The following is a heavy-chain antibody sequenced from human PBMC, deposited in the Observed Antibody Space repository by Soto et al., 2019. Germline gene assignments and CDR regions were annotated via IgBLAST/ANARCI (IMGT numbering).Heavy chain of an antibody. Sequence: GGSLRLSCAASGFSFSSHAMNWVRQAPGKGLEWVSRIESDGSIKDYADSVKGRFTVSRDNARNTLYLQMDSLRAEDSAVYYCFRTIRALWGQGALVTVSS. D-gene: IGHD2-2*02. J-gene: IGHJ4*02. V-gene: IGHV3-74*01. CDR1: GFSFSSHA. CDR3: FRTIRAL. CDR2: IESDGSIK.